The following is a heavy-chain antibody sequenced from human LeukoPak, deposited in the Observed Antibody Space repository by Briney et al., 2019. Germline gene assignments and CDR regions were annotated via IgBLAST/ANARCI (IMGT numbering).Heavy chain of an antibody. J-gene: IGHJ5*02. CDR2: INHSGST. CDR1: GGSFSGYY. V-gene: IGHV4-34*01. D-gene: IGHD4-23*01. Sequence: SETLSLTCAVYGGSFSGYYWSWIRQPPGKGLEWIGEINHSGSTNYNPSLKSRVTISVDTSKNQFSLKLSSVTAADTAVYYCARPYLRGTVVNNWFDPWGQGTPVTVSS. CDR3: ARPYLRGTVVNNWFDP.